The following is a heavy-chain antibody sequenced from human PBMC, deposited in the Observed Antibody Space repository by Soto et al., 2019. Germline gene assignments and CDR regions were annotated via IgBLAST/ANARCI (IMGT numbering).Heavy chain of an antibody. CDR1: GFTFSSYA. CDR3: ARGRYSSSWYSAFDT. V-gene: IGHV3-30-3*01. CDR2: ISYDGSNK. Sequence: GGSLRLSCAASGFTFSSYAMHWVRQAPGKGLEWVAVISYDGSNKYYADSVKGRFTISRDNSKNTLYLQMNSLRAEDTAVYYCARGRYSSSWYSAFDTWGQGTMVTVSS. J-gene: IGHJ3*02. D-gene: IGHD6-13*01.